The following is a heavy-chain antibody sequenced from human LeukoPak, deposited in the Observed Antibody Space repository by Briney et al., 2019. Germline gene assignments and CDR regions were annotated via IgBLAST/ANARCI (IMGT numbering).Heavy chain of an antibody. Sequence: GRSLRLSCAASGFTFSNYGMHWVRQAPGRGLEWVAFISYDGSNKYYADSVKGRFTISRDNSKNTLYLQMNSLRAEDTTVYYCAKDPRRYSRTGGYFDYWGQGTLVTVSS. D-gene: IGHD6-13*01. CDR2: ISYDGSNK. CDR1: GFTFSNYG. CDR3: AKDPRRYSRTGGYFDY. V-gene: IGHV3-30*18. J-gene: IGHJ4*02.